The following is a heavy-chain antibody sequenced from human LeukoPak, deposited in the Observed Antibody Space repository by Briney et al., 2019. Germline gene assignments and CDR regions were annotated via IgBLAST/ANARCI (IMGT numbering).Heavy chain of an antibody. J-gene: IGHJ5*02. CDR2: INPSGGST. CDR3: ARLLGAPNPNWFDP. CDR1: GYTFTIYY. V-gene: IGHV1-46*01. D-gene: IGHD1-26*01. Sequence: SVTVSCTASGYTFTIYYIHWVRQPPGQGLGWVGIINPSGGSTSYPQMFQGRVTMTKDTSTSTAYMELSSLRSEDTDVYYCARLLGAPNPNWFDPWGQGTLVTVSS.